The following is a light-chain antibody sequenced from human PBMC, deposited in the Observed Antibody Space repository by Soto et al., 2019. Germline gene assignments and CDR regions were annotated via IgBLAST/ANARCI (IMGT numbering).Light chain of an antibody. V-gene: IGLV2-14*01. CDR3: TSYSRYRVLV. J-gene: IGLJ3*02. Sequence: QSVLTQPASVSGSLGQSLTISCTGTRSDIGGYKYVSWYQQHPGKAPKLIIFEVSNRPSGVSDRFSGSNSGNTASLTISGLQAEDEADYYCTSYSRYRVLVFGGGTKVTVL. CDR2: EVS. CDR1: RSDIGGYKY.